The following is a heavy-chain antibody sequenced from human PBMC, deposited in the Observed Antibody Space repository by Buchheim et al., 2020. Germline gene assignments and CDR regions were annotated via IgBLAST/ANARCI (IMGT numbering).Heavy chain of an antibody. J-gene: IGHJ4*02. CDR1: GGSISSSGYY. V-gene: IGHV4-39*01. CDR3: ARRLYGDYFDY. CDR2: NYYSGST. D-gene: IGHD4-17*01. Sequence: QLQLQESGPGLVKPSETLSLTCTVIGGSISSSGYYWGWIRQPPGKGLEWIGSNYYSGSTYYNPALKSRVTLSVDTSKNQFSLKLSSVTAADTAVYYCARRLYGDYFDYWGQGTL.